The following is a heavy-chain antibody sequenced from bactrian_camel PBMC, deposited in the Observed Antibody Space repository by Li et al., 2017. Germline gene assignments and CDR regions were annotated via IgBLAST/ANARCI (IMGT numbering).Heavy chain of an antibody. CDR1: GRTYPNYV. CDR2: IYTGSGNT. J-gene: IGHJ4*01. Sequence: HVQLVESGGGSVQAGTSLILSCAAVGRTYPNYVMGWFRQAPGKEREGVARIYTGSGNTYYADSVKGRFTISQDNAKNTVYLQMNSLEPEDTAMYYCVADRRLPTAEPIASSPCSLFLDTLLSAYYYWGQGTQVTVS. V-gene: IGHV3S63*01. D-gene: IGHD4*01. CDR3: VADRRLPTAEPIASSPCSLFLDTLLSAYYY.